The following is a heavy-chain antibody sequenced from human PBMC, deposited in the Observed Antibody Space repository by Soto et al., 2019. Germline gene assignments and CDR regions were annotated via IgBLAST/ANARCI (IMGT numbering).Heavy chain of an antibody. CDR3: ARAWFGELLWGEGSYYFDY. CDR2: IYHSGST. D-gene: IGHD3-10*01. J-gene: IGHJ4*02. CDR1: GGSISSGGYS. V-gene: IGHV4-30-2*01. Sequence: SETLSLTCAVSGGSISSGGYSWSWIRQPPGKGLEWIGYIYHSGSTYYNPSLKSRVTISVDRSKNQFSLKLSSVTAADTAVYYCARAWFGELLWGEGSYYFDYWGQGTLVTVSS.